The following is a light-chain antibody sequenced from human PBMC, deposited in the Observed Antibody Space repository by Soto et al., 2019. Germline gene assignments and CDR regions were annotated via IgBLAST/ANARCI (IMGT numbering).Light chain of an antibody. CDR1: SSDVGGYNY. CDR3: SSYAGSNNVI. CDR2: EVT. J-gene: IGLJ7*01. Sequence: QSVLTQPPSASGSPGQSVTISCTGTSSDVGGYNYVSWYQQHPGKAPKLMIYEVTERRSGVPDRFSGSKSGNTASLTVSGLQAEDEADYYCSSYAGSNNVIFGGGTQLTVL. V-gene: IGLV2-8*01.